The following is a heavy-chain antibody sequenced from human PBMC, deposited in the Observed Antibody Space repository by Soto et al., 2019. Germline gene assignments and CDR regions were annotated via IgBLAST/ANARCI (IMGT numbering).Heavy chain of an antibody. J-gene: IGHJ4*02. Sequence: ASVKVSCKASGGTFSSYAISWVRQAPGQGLEWMGGIIPIFGTANYAQKFQGRVTITADESTSTAYMELSSLRSEDTAVYYCARMMVGVSTGTTLDYWGQGTLVTVSS. CDR2: IIPIFGTA. CDR1: GGTFSSYA. D-gene: IGHD1-7*01. CDR3: ARMMVGVSTGTTLDY. V-gene: IGHV1-69*13.